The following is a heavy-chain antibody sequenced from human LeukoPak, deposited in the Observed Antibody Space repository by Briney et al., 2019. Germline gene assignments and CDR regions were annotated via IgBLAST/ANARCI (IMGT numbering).Heavy chain of an antibody. J-gene: IGHJ5*02. CDR2: VLHTGST. V-gene: IGHV4-34*12. CDR1: GYSLTNHY. D-gene: IGHD6-13*01. CDR3: ARGPAAVHP. Sequence: SETLSLTCAVHGYSLTNHYWIWIRQPPGKGLEWIAEVLHTGSTNYNPSFKSRVTISVDTSKDQFFLNLTSVTAADTAVYYCARGPAAVHPWGQGILVTVSS.